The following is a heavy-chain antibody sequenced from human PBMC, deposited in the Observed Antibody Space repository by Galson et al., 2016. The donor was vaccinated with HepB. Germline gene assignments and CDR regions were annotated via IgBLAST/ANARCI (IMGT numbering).Heavy chain of an antibody. CDR2: IDPSDSWT. J-gene: IGHJ5*02. V-gene: IGHV5-10-1*01. D-gene: IGHD3-9*01. CDR1: GYSFATYW. Sequence: QSGAEVKEPGESLRISCQTSGYSFATYWITWVRQLPGKGLEWIGRIDPSDSWTSYSPSLRGHVTISVDESISTAFLQWRSLKASDTAMYYCARLSLTESILIDPWGQGTLVTVSS. CDR3: ARLSLTESILIDP.